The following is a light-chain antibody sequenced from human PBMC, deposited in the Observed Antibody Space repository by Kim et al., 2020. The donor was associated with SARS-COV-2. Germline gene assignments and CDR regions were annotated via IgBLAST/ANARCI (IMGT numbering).Light chain of an antibody. Sequence: VSPGERATLSCRASQSVSSNLAWYQQRPGQAPRLLIYGASTRAAGIPARFSGSGSGTEFTLTISSLQSEDFAVYYCQQYNNWHPVTFGQGTKLEI. CDR2: GAS. J-gene: IGKJ2*01. CDR3: QQYNNWHPVT. CDR1: QSVSSN. V-gene: IGKV3-15*01.